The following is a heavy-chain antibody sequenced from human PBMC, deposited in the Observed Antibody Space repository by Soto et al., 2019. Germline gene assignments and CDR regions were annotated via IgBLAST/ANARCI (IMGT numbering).Heavy chain of an antibody. CDR3: ERSNWYSEY. D-gene: IGHD7-27*01. Sequence: QVQLQESGPGVVEPSETLSLTCTVSAGSINNHYWSWIRQPPGKGLEWIGYIYYTGSTNYNPSLKSRVTISVDTSKNQFSLNLTSLTAADTAMYYYERSNWYSEYWGQGTLVTVSS. V-gene: IGHV4-59*11. J-gene: IGHJ4*02. CDR1: AGSINNHY. CDR2: IYYTGST.